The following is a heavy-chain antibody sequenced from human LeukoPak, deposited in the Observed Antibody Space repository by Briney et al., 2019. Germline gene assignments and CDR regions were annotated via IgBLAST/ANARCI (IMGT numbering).Heavy chain of an antibody. Sequence: GGCLRLSCGASGFTLNTYGMHWVRQAPGKGLEWVADIWYDGSNKYYEDSVKGRFTISRDNSKNTLYLQMNSLRAEDTAVYYCARDPGVRWLVGFDYWGQGTLVTVSS. CDR3: ARDPGVRWLVGFDY. CDR2: IWYDGSNK. V-gene: IGHV3-33*01. J-gene: IGHJ4*02. D-gene: IGHD6-19*01. CDR1: GFTLNTYG.